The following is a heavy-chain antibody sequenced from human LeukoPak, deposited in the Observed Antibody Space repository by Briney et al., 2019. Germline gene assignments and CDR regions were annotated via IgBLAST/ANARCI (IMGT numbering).Heavy chain of an antibody. D-gene: IGHD2-21*02. V-gene: IGHV3-30*03. CDR2: ISYDGSNE. CDR1: GFTFSSYG. J-gene: IGHJ4*02. CDR3: ATRIVVATGDY. Sequence: GRSLRLSCAASGFTFSSYGMHWVRQAPGKGLEWVAVISYDGSNEYYADSVKGRFTISRDNSKNTLYLQMNSLRAEDTAVYYCATRIVVATGDYWGQGTLVTVSS.